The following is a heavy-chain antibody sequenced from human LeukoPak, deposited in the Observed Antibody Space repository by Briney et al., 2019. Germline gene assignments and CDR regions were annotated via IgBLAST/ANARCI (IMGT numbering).Heavy chain of an antibody. D-gene: IGHD6-19*01. CDR3: GRLNSSGSVL. CDR2: IDYSRST. CDR1: GDSISNYY. Sequence: SETLSLTCTASGDSISNYYWSWIRQPPGKGLEWVGYIDYSRSTHYNPSLKSRVTISVDTSKNQVSLKLSSVTAADTAVYYCGRLNSSGSVLWGQGTMVTVSS. V-gene: IGHV4-59*01. J-gene: IGHJ3*01.